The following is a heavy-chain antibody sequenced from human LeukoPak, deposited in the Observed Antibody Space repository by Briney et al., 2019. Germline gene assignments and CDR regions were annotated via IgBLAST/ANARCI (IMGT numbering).Heavy chain of an antibody. CDR3: ARWGVPAAITYSGYDLAPYFDY. J-gene: IGHJ4*02. D-gene: IGHD5-12*01. CDR1: GYSFTSYW. Sequence: GESLKISCKGSGYSFTSYWIGWVRQMPGKGLEWMGIIYPGDPDTRYSPSFQGQVTISADKPISTAYLQWSSLKASDTAMYYCARWGVPAAITYSGYDLAPYFDYWGQGTLVTVSS. CDR2: IYPGDPDT. V-gene: IGHV5-51*04.